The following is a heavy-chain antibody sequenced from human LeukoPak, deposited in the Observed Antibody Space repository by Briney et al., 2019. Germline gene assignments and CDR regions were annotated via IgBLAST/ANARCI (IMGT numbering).Heavy chain of an antibody. CDR3: ASGFWSGYWFTHDH. Sequence: ASVKFSCKASGYTFTGYYMHWVRQAPGQGLEWMGWINPNSGGTNYAQKFQGRVTMTRDTSISTAYMELSRLRSDDTAVYYCASGFWSGYWFTHDHWGQGTLVTVSS. CDR2: INPNSGGT. D-gene: IGHD3-3*01. J-gene: IGHJ5*02. CDR1: GYTFTGYY. V-gene: IGHV1-2*02.